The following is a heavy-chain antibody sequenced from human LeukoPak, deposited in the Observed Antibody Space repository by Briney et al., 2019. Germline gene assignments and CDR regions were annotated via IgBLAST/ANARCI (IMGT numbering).Heavy chain of an antibody. CDR2: IIPIFGTA. V-gene: IGHV1-69*13. CDR3: ARDLHQYYDFWSGYSNWFDP. D-gene: IGHD3-3*01. Sequence: ASVKVSCKASGGTFSSYAISWVRQAPGQGLEWMGGIIPIFGTANYAQKFQGRVTITADESTSTAYMELSSLRSEDTAVYYCARDLHQYYDFWSGYSNWFDPWGQGTLVTVSS. CDR1: GGTFSSYA. J-gene: IGHJ5*02.